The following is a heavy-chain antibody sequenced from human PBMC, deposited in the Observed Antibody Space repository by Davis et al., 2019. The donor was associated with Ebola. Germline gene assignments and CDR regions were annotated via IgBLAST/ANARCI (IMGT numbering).Heavy chain of an antibody. CDR1: GGSISSSNW. J-gene: IGHJ6*03. Sequence: PGGSLRLSCAVSGGSISSSNWRSRVRQPPGKGLEWIVEIYHSGGTNYNRALKSRVTISVDKSKNQFSLKLSSVTAADTAGYYWARVEASSTVHYYYYMDVWGKGTTVTVSS. CDR2: IYHSGGT. V-gene: IGHV4-4*02. CDR3: ARVEASSTVHYYYYMDV. D-gene: IGHD2-2*01.